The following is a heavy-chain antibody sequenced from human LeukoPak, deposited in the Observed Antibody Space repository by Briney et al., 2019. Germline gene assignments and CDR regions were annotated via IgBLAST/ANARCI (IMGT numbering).Heavy chain of an antibody. J-gene: IGHJ4*02. Sequence: GRSLRLSCAASGFTFSIFSMYWVRQAPGKGLEWVALISYSGSEKYYADSVEGRFTISRDNSRNTLYLQMNSLSVEDTAFYYCAKDLANSWTIDYWGQGTLVTVSS. D-gene: IGHD1-1*01. CDR2: ISYSGSEK. V-gene: IGHV3-30-3*01. CDR3: AKDLANSWTIDY. CDR1: GFTFSIFS.